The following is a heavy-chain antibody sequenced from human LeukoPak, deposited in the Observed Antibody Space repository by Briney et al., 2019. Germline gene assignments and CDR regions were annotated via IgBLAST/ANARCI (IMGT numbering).Heavy chain of an antibody. CDR1: GGTSCSYT. CDR2: IIPILGIA. Sequence: SAKVSCKASGGTSCSYTISWVRQAPGERLEWMGRIIPILGIANYAQTFQGRVTITADKSTSTAYMELSSLRSADTAVYYCAREPRGGYYCDHWGQGPLVTVSS. CDR3: AREPRGGYYCDH. J-gene: IGHJ4*02. V-gene: IGHV1-69*04. D-gene: IGHD3-10*01.